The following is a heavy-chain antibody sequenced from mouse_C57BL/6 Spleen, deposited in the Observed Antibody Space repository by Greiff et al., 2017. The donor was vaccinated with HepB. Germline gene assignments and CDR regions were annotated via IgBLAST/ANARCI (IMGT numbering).Heavy chain of an antibody. J-gene: IGHJ1*03. CDR1: GYAFSSSW. V-gene: IGHV1-82*01. D-gene: IGHD2-5*01. CDR2: IYPGDGDT. Sequence: VQLQQSGPELVKPGASVKISCKASGYAFSSSWMNWVKQRPGKGLEWIGRIYPGDGDTNYNGKFKGKATLTADKSSSTAYMQLSSLTSEDSAVYVCASDYYSNWYWYFDVWGTGTTVTVSS. CDR3: ASDYYSNWYWYFDV.